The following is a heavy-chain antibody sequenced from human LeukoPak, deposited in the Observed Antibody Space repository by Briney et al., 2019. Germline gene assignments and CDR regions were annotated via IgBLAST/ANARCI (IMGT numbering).Heavy chain of an antibody. J-gene: IGHJ4*02. Sequence: TGGSLRLSCAASGFTFSNYAMTWVRQAPGKGLEWVSDISGSGVITNYADSMKGRFTISRDSSMNTVYLQMNSLRAENTAVYYCARLDGGLLHWGQGALVTVSS. CDR1: GFTFSNYA. CDR2: ISGSGVIT. V-gene: IGHV3-23*01. D-gene: IGHD2/OR15-2a*01. CDR3: ARLDGGLLH.